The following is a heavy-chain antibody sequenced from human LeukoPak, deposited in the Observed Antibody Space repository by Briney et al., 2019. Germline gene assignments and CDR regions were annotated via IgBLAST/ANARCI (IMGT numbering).Heavy chain of an antibody. CDR2: ISGSGGST. Sequence: PGGSLRLSCAASGFTFSSYAMSWVRQAPGKGLEWVSAISGSGGSTYYADSVKGRFTISRDNSKNTLYLQMNSLRAEDTAVYYCARKEYLAPYSFDTWGQGTLVTVSS. CDR1: GFTFSSYA. D-gene: IGHD2-2*01. J-gene: IGHJ4*02. CDR3: ARKEYLAPYSFDT. V-gene: IGHV3-23*01.